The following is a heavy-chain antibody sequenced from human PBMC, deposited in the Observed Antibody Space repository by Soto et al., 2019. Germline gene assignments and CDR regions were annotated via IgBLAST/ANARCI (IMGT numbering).Heavy chain of an antibody. CDR3: AKGTWSYYYYYGMDV. Sequence: QTGGSLRLSCAASGFTFDDYAMHWVRQAPGKGLEWVSGISWNSGSIGYADSVKGRFTISRDNAKNSLYLQMNSLRAEDTASYYCAKGTWSYYYYYGMDVWGQGTTVTVSS. D-gene: IGHD1-26*01. V-gene: IGHV3-9*01. J-gene: IGHJ6*02. CDR1: GFTFDDYA. CDR2: ISWNSGSI.